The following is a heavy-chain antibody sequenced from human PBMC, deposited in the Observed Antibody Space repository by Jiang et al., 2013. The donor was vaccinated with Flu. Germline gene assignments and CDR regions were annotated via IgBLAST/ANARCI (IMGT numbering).Heavy chain of an antibody. CDR3: ARNGYSNSNNWFDP. CDR2: INAGNGNX. CDR1: TFTSYA. Sequence: TFTSYAMHWVRQAPGQRLEWMGWINAGNGNXKYSQKFQGRVTITRDTSASTAYMELSSLRSEDTAVYYCARNGYSNSNNWFDPWGQGTLVTVSS. V-gene: IGHV1-3*01. D-gene: IGHD4-11*01. J-gene: IGHJ5*02.